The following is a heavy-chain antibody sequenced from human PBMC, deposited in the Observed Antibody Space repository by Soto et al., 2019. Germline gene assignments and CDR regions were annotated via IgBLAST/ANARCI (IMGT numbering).Heavy chain of an antibody. D-gene: IGHD2-21*01. V-gene: IGHV4-59*01. Sequence: SETLSLTCTVSGGPISSYYWSWIRQPPGKGLEWIGYIYYSGSTNYNPSLKSRVTISVDTSKNQFSLKLSSVTAADTAVYYCARGRDSFDYWGQGTLVTVSS. CDR1: GGPISSYY. CDR2: IYYSGST. J-gene: IGHJ4*02. CDR3: ARGRDSFDY.